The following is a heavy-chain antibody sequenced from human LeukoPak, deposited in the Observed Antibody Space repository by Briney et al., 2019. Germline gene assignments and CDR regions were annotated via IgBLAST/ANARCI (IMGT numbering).Heavy chain of an antibody. CDR1: GFTFSSNY. CDR2: IYSGGST. CDR3: ARDPTAVAGTGFDY. V-gene: IGHV3-66*01. Sequence: GGSLRLSCAASGFTFSSNYISWVRQAPGKGLEWVSVIYSGGSTYYADSVKGRFTISRDNSKNTLYLQMNSLRAEDAAVYYCARDPTAVAGTGFDYWGQGTLVTVSS. J-gene: IGHJ4*02. D-gene: IGHD6-19*01.